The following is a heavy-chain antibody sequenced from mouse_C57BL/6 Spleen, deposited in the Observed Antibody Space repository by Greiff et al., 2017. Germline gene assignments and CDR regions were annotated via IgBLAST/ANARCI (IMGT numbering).Heavy chain of an antibody. CDR3: ARGDYDEGYFDV. D-gene: IGHD2-4*01. CDR1: GFSLTSYG. CDR2: IWSDGST. Sequence: VKLMESGPGLVAPSPSLSITCTVSGFSLTSYGVHWVRQPPGKGLEWLVVIWSDGSTTYNSALKSRLSISKDNSKSQVFLKMNSLQTDDTAMYYCARGDYDEGYFDVWGTGTTVTVSS. V-gene: IGHV2-6*03. J-gene: IGHJ1*03.